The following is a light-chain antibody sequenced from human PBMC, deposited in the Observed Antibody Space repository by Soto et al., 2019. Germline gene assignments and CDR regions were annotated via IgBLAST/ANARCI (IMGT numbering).Light chain of an antibody. Sequence: QSVLTQPASVSGSPGQSITISCTGASSDVGLYDFVSWYQQHPGKAPKLIIYEVSNRPSGISNRFSGSKSGNTASLTISGLQAEDEADYYCLSYTSTNTRVFGGGTKVTVL. J-gene: IGLJ3*02. CDR1: SSDVGLYDF. CDR2: EVS. V-gene: IGLV2-14*01. CDR3: LSYTSTNTRV.